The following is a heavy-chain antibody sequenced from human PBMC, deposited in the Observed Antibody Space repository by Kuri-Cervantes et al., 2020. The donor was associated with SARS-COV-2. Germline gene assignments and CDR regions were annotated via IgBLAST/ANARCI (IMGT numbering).Heavy chain of an antibody. D-gene: IGHD2-15*01. J-gene: IGHJ4*02. CDR1: GFTFSNYW. V-gene: IGHV3-7*01. Sequence: GESLKISCAASGFTFSNYWMTWVRQAPGKGLEWVANIKQDGSEKYYVDSVKGRFTISRDNAKNSLYLQMNSLRAEDTAVYYCAREAFGYCSGGSCYSHYWGQGTLVTVSS. CDR3: AREAFGYCSGGSCYSHY. CDR2: IKQDGSEK.